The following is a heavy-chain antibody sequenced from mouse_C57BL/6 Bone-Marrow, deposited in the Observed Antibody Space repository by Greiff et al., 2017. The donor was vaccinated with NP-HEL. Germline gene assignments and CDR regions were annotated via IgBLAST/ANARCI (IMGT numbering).Heavy chain of an antibody. CDR3: AKWGITTVWDY. D-gene: IGHD1-1*01. CDR1: GFTFSSYG. Sequence: EVKLMESGGDLVKPGGSLKLSCAASGFTFSSYGMSWVRQTPDKRLEWVATISRGGSYTYYPDSVKGRFTISRDNAKNTLYLQMSSLKSEDASIYYCAKWGITTVWDYWGQGTTLTVSS. J-gene: IGHJ2*01. CDR2: ISRGGSYT. V-gene: IGHV5-6*01.